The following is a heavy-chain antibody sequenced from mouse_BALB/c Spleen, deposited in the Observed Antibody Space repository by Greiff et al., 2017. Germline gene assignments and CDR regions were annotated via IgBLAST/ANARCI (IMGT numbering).Heavy chain of an antibody. CDR1: GYTFTSYT. CDR2: INPSSGYT. J-gene: IGHJ3*01. Sequence: VKLMESAAELARPGASVKMSCKASGYTFTSYTMHWVKQRPGQGLEWIGYINPSSGYTEYNQKFKDKTTLTADKSSSTAYMQLSSLTSEDSAVYYCARGRAGNVAWFAYWGQGTLVTVSA. D-gene: IGHD2-1*01. V-gene: IGHV1-4*02. CDR3: ARGRAGNVAWFAY.